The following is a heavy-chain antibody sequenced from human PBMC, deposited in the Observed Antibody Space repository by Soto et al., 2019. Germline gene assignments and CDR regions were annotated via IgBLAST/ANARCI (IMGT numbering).Heavy chain of an antibody. CDR2: VSSGSSYI. CDR1: GFTFSLYA. V-gene: IGHV3-21*01. Sequence: GVSLRLSCAASGFTFSLYAMIWVRPAPGKGLEWVSSVSSGSSYIYSADSLKGRFTISRDDAKNSLYLQMNSLRADDTAIYYCVRARATDSRPDYWGQGSLVTVSS. J-gene: IGHJ4*02. CDR3: VRARATDSRPDY. D-gene: IGHD3-22*01.